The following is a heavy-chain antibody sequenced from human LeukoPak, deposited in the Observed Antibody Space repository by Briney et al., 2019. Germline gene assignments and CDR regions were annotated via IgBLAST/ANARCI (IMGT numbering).Heavy chain of an antibody. Sequence: SETLSLTCAVSGGSISSNNWWSWVRQPPGKGLEWIGEIYHSGSTNYNPSLKSRVTISVDKSKNQFSLKLSSVTAADTAVYYCARLGEQWLDREAYWGQGTLVTVSS. CDR2: IYHSGST. J-gene: IGHJ4*02. CDR1: GGSISSNNW. CDR3: ARLGEQWLDREAY. D-gene: IGHD6-19*01. V-gene: IGHV4-4*02.